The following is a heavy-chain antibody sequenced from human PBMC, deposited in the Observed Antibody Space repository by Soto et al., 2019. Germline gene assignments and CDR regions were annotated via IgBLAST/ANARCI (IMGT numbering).Heavy chain of an antibody. CDR2: ISGSGGST. CDR1: GFTFSSYA. D-gene: IGHD3-22*01. Sequence: PGGSLRLSCAASGFTFSSYAMSWVRQAPGKGLEWVSAISGSGGSTYYADSVKGRFTISRDNSKNTLYLQMNSLRAEDTAVYYCAKAQYYYDSSGLYYSDYWGQGTLVTVSS. CDR3: AKAQYYYDSSGLYYSDY. V-gene: IGHV3-23*01. J-gene: IGHJ4*02.